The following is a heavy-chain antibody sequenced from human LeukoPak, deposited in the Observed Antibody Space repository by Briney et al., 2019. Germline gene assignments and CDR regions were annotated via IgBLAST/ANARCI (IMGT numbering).Heavy chain of an antibody. V-gene: IGHV1-18*01. D-gene: IGHD6-13*01. CDR2: ISAYNGNT. Sequence: ASVKVSCKASGYTFTSYGISWVRQAPGQGLEWMGWISAYNGNTNYAQKLQGRVTTTTDTSTSTAYMELRSLRSDDTAVYYCAKEGRTGIAAAGNFDYWGQGTLVTVSS. J-gene: IGHJ4*02. CDR1: GYTFTSYG. CDR3: AKEGRTGIAAAGNFDY.